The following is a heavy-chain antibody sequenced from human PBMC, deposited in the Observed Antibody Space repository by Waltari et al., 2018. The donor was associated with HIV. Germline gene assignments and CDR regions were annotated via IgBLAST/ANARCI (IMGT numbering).Heavy chain of an antibody. CDR2: ISRSSSFI. J-gene: IGHJ3*02. CDR1: GFAFSVSSYT. Sequence: QLVESGGGLVKPGGSLRLSCGASGFAFSVSSYTMNWVRQAPGKGLEWVAYISRSSSFIYTAESVKGRFTISRDNVKKSVDLQMNSLRPEDTAVYYCAREDYSGYVGHAFDIWGQGTMVTVSS. V-gene: IGHV3-21*02. CDR3: AREDYSGYVGHAFDI. D-gene: IGHD5-12*01.